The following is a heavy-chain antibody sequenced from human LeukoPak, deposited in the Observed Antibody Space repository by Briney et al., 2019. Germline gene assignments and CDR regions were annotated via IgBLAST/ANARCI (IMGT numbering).Heavy chain of an antibody. V-gene: IGHV4-59*01. CDR2: IYYSGST. Sequence: SETLSLTCTVSGGSISSYYWSWIRLPPGKGLEWIGYIYYSGSTNYNPSLKSRVTISVDMSKKQFSLKLTSVTAADTAVYYCARDNGGARWLVDWGQGTLVTVSS. D-gene: IGHD2-21*01. CDR3: ARDNGGARWLVD. J-gene: IGHJ4*02. CDR1: GGSISSYY.